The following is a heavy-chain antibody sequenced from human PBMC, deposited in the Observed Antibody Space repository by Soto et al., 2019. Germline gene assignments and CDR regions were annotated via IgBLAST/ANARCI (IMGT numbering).Heavy chain of an antibody. J-gene: IGHJ4*02. D-gene: IGHD5-18*01. CDR3: ARDGGYSQADYFDD. Sequence: LVQPGNEVRKPGASVRVSCKASGYTFNEFGITWVRQAPGQGLQWVGRISGHNGNTEYALNFRGRVTLTTDTSTNTAYMDLTSLTRDDTAVYYCARDGGYSQADYFDDWGQGTLVTVSS. V-gene: IGHV1-18*01. CDR1: GYTFNEFG. CDR2: ISGHNGNT.